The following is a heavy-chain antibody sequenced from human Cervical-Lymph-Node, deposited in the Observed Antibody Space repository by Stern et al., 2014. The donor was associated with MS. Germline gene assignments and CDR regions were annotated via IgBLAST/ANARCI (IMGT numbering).Heavy chain of an antibody. CDR1: GGSISSGGYY. CDR3: ERSRMFYGSSGYYPAAFDI. CDR2: ISYNGTT. V-gene: IGHV4-31*01. J-gene: IGHJ3*02. Sequence: QLQLQESGPGLVKPSQTLSLTCTVSGGSISSGGYYWSWIRQHPGKGREGIGEISYNGTTYYNPSLKSLVTISVDTSKNQFSLKLSSVTAADTAVYFCERSRMFYGSSGYYPAAFDIWGQGTMVTVSS. D-gene: IGHD3-22*01.